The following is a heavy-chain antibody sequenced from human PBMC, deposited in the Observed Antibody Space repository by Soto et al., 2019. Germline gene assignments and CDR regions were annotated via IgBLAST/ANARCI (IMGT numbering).Heavy chain of an antibody. CDR3: TPYYYDSSGYFPFSY. V-gene: IGHV1-24*01. Sequence: ASVEVSCKVSGYTLTELSIHWVRQAPGKGLEWMGGFDPEDGETIYAQKFQGRVTMTEDTSTDTAYMELSSLRSEDTAVYYCTPYYYDSSGYFPFSYWGQGTLLTVSS. J-gene: IGHJ4*02. D-gene: IGHD3-22*01. CDR1: GYTLTELS. CDR2: FDPEDGET.